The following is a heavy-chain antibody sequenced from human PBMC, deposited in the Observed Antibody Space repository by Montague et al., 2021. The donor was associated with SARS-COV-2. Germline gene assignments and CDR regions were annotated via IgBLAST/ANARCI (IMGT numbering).Heavy chain of an antibody. J-gene: IGHJ2*01. CDR1: GGPISSSHW. CDR3: AREFRTYGYGGQYWYFDL. CDR2: IYHSGST. D-gene: IGHD3-10*01. Sequence: SETLSLTCAVSGGPISSSHWWSWARQPPGKGLEWIGEIYHSGSTNYNPSLESRVTISIDKSKNQFSLKLSSVTAADTAVYYCAREFRTYGYGGQYWYFDLWGCGTLVTVSS. V-gene: IGHV4-4*02.